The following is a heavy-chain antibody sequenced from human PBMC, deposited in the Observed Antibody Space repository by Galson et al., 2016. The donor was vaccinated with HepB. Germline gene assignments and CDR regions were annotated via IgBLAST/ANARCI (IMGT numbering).Heavy chain of an antibody. CDR1: GFTFSRYG. D-gene: IGHD3-10*01. Sequence: SLRLSCAASGFTFSRYGMHWVRQTPGKGLEWVAGILYDESNEKYADSVKGRFTISRDNSKNTLNLQMNSLRVEDTATYYCAREEAMVQGVRMKIFDSLHYYGMDVWGKGTTVTVSS. V-gene: IGHV3-33*01. CDR3: AREEAMVQGVRMKIFDSLHYYGMDV. J-gene: IGHJ6*04. CDR2: ILYDESNE.